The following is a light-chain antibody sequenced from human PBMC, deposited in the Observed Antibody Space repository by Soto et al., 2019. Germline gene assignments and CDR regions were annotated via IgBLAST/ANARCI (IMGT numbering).Light chain of an antibody. J-gene: IGKJ3*01. CDR2: GAS. Sequence: DIQMTQSPSSLSASVGDTVTITCRASQGISSSLAWYQQKAGKVPDLLIYGASTLQSGVPSHFSGSGSGTDFTLTISSPQPEDVATYYCQEYHSPPFTFGPGTKVEMK. V-gene: IGKV1-27*01. CDR1: QGISSS. CDR3: QEYHSPPFT.